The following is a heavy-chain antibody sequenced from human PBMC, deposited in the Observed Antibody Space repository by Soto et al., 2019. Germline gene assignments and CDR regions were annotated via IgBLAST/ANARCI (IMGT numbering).Heavy chain of an antibody. Sequence: QLQLQESGSGLVKPSQTLSLTCAVSGGSISSGGYSWSWIRQPPGKGLEWIGYIYHSGSTYYNPSLERRGTISVDRSKNQFSLRLSSVTAADTAVYYCAAGGGLPRYYWGQGTLVTVSS. V-gene: IGHV4-30-2*01. D-gene: IGHD5-12*01. CDR2: IYHSGST. J-gene: IGHJ4*02. CDR1: GGSISSGGYS. CDR3: AAGGGLPRYY.